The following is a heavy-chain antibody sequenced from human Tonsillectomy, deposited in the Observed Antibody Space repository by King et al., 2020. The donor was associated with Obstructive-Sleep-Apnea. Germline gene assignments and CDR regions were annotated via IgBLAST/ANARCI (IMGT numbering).Heavy chain of an antibody. J-gene: IGHJ4*02. CDR2: IFDSGNT. Sequence: PLQESGPGLVKPSKTLSLTCTVSGGSISTYYWSWIRRPPGTGLEWIGYIFDSGNTRYNPALKSRVTISVDTSKNQFSLRLSSVTSADTAVYYCARQRYYYDSSGYYYPAFDHWGRGTLVTVSS. CDR1: GGSISTYY. CDR3: ARQRYYYDSSGYYYPAFDH. V-gene: IGHV4-59*01. D-gene: IGHD3-22*01.